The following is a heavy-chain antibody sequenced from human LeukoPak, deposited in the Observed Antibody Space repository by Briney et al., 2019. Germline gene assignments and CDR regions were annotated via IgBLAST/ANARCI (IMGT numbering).Heavy chain of an antibody. D-gene: IGHD2-21*02. V-gene: IGHV1-69*05. CDR1: GGTFSSYA. J-gene: IGHJ5*02. CDR2: IIPIFGTA. Sequence: ASVKVSCKASGGTFSSYAISWVRQAPGQGLEWMGRIIPIFGTANYAQKFQGRVTITTDECTSTAYMELSSLRSEDTAVYYCAAECGGDCYSGWFDPWGQGTLVTVS. CDR3: AAECGGDCYSGWFDP.